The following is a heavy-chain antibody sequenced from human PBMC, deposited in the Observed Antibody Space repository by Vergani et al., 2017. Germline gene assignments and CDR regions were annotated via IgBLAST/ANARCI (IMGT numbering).Heavy chain of an antibody. Sequence: EVQLVQSGAEVKKPGATVKISCKVSGYTFTDYYMHWVQQAPGKGLEWMGLVDPEDGETIYAEKFQGRVTITADTSTDTAYMELSSLRSEDTAVYYCATVRASGGSWRYYYYGMDVWGQGTTITVSS. V-gene: IGHV1-69-2*01. CDR2: VDPEDGET. D-gene: IGHD2-15*01. J-gene: IGHJ6*02. CDR3: ATVRASGGSWRYYYYGMDV. CDR1: GYTFTDYY.